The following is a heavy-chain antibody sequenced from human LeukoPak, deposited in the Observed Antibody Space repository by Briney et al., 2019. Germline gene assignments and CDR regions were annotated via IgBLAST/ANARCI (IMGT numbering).Heavy chain of an antibody. CDR2: IYNSGTT. CDR3: ARGSDGYRFDP. V-gene: IGHV4-59*01. D-gene: IGHD5-18*01. Sequence: SETLSLTCTVSGDSLTNYHWTWIRQSPGKGLEYTGYIYNSGTTNYNPSLKSRVTISVDMSKKQFSLDLNSVTAADTAVYYCARGSDGYRFDPWGQGTLVTVSS. CDR1: GDSLTNYH. J-gene: IGHJ5*02.